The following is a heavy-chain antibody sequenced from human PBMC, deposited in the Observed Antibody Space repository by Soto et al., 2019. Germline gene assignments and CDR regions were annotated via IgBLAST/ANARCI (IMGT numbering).Heavy chain of an antibody. CDR1: GGTFSSYA. D-gene: IGHD2-2*02. CDR2: IIPIFGTA. J-gene: IGHJ6*02. Sequence: QVQLVQSGAEVKKPGSSVKVSCKASGGTFSSYAISWVRQAPGQGLEWMGGIIPIFGTANYAKEFQGRVTITADESTSTAHMELSGMRSEETAVYYCARGDIVVVPAAITDYYYGMDVWGQGTTVTVSS. CDR3: ARGDIVVVPAAITDYYYGMDV. V-gene: IGHV1-69*01.